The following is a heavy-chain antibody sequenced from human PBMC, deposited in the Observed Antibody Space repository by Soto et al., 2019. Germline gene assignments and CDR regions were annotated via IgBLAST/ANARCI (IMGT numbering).Heavy chain of an antibody. Sequence: SETLSLTCTVSGGSISSSSYYWGWIRQPPGKGLEWIGSIYYSGSTYYNPSLKSRVTISVDTSKNQFSLKLSSVTAADTAVYYCALLEWLLPHSVDVWGKGTTVTVSS. CDR1: GGSISSSSYY. CDR2: IYYSGST. CDR3: ALLEWLLPHSVDV. D-gene: IGHD3-3*01. J-gene: IGHJ6*04. V-gene: IGHV4-39*01.